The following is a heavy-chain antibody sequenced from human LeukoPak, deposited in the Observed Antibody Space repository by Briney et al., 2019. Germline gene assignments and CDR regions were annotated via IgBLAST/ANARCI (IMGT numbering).Heavy chain of an antibody. D-gene: IGHD5-12*01. Sequence: GGSLRLSCAASGFTFSSYGMHWVRQAPGKGLEWVAVISYDGSNKYYADSVKGRFTISRDNSKNTLYLQMNSLRAEDTAVYYCAKGVNGCDYFDYWGQGTLVTVSS. CDR1: GFTFSSYG. CDR3: AKGVNGCDYFDY. CDR2: ISYDGSNK. V-gene: IGHV3-30*18. J-gene: IGHJ4*02.